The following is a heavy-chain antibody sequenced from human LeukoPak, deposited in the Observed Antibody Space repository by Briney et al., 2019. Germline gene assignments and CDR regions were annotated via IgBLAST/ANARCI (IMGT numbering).Heavy chain of an antibody. J-gene: IGHJ4*02. CDR2: ISGSSSYI. Sequence: GGSLSLSCAAPGCTLSTYRMNWVCQAPGKGLEWVSYISGSSSYIYYADSVKGRFTISRDNANNSLYLPMNSLRAEDTAVYYCARSSGYGVADYWGQGTLVSVSS. V-gene: IGHV3-21*01. CDR1: GCTLSTYR. CDR3: ARSSGYGVADY. D-gene: IGHD5-12*01.